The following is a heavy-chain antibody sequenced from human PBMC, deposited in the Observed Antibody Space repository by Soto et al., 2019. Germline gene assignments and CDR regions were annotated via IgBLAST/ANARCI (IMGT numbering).Heavy chain of an antibody. D-gene: IGHD6-13*01. CDR3: AKFTRPASGPTDY. J-gene: IGHJ4*02. V-gene: IGHV1-18*01. Sequence: ASVKVSCKASGYSFTRYGMGWARQAPGQGLEWMGWINAYNGNTNYAQNLQGRLTLTTDTSTTTAYMELRSLRSNDTAIYYCAKFTRPASGPTDYWGQGTLVTVS. CDR2: INAYNGNT. CDR1: GYSFTRYG.